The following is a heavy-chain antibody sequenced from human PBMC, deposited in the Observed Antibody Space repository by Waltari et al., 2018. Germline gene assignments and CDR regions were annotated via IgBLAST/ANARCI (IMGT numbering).Heavy chain of an antibody. CDR3: ARDQRVSMFLYNWFDP. CDR2: IYYSGST. CDR1: GGSISSYY. Sequence: QVQLQESGPGLVKPSETLSLTCTVSGGSISSYYWSWIRQPPGKGLEWIGYIYYSGSTYYNPALKSRVTISVDTSKNQFSLKLSSVTAADTAVYYCARDQRVSMFLYNWFDPWGQGTLVTVSS. J-gene: IGHJ5*02. D-gene: IGHD3-10*02. V-gene: IGHV4-59*12.